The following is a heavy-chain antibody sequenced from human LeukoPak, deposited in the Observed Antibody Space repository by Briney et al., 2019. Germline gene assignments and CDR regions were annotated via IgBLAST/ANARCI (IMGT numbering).Heavy chain of an antibody. D-gene: IGHD1-14*01. V-gene: IGHV4-4*09. CDR1: GGSISSYY. J-gene: IGHJ4*02. Sequence: PSETLSLTCTVSGGSISSYYWSWIRQPPGKGLEWIGYIYTSGSTNYNPSLKSRVTISVDTSKNQFSLKLSSVTAADTAVYYCARQGAAEPAYYFDYWGQGTLVTVSS. CDR2: IYTSGST. CDR3: ARQGAAEPAYYFDY.